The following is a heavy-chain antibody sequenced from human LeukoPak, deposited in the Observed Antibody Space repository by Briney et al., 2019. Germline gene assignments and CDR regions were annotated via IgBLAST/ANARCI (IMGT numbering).Heavy chain of an antibody. Sequence: SETLSLTCTVSGGSMSSGDYYWSWIRQPPGKGLEWIRYIYYSGNTYYNPSLERRVTISVDTSKNQFSLKLNSVTAADTAVYYCARVRGYSGYDVLYFFDYWGQGTLATVSS. J-gene: IGHJ4*02. V-gene: IGHV4-30-4*08. D-gene: IGHD5-12*01. CDR3: ARVRGYSGYDVLYFFDY. CDR2: IYYSGNT. CDR1: GGSMSSGDYY.